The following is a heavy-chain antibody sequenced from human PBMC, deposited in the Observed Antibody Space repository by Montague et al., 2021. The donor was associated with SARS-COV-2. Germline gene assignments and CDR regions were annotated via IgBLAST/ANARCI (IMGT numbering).Heavy chain of an antibody. CDR1: GFTFSNYP. CDR2: VSYDGNIK. J-gene: IGHJ4*02. V-gene: IGHV3-30-3*01. CDR3: ARGRGSYSLDC. Sequence: SLRLSCAASGFTFSNYPMHWVRQAPGKGLEWVAIVSYDGNIKYYGDSVKGRFTISRDKSENTLYLQMNSLRADDTAIYYCARGRGSYSLDCWGRGTLVTVSS. D-gene: IGHD1-26*01.